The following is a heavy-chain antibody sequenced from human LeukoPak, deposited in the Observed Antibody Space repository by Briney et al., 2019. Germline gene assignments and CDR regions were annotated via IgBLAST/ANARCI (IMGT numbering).Heavy chain of an antibody. D-gene: IGHD2-15*01. V-gene: IGHV3-30*01. CDR3: AAEYCGGGYCYTRHSGHDY. Sequence: PGGSLRLSCAASGFSFSSYTMHWVRQAPGKGLEWVAVISYDGKYRSYADSVKGRFTLSRDDSQNTLYLQMNSLTTMDTALYYCAAEYCGGGYCYTRHSGHDYWGQGTLVTVSS. CDR2: ISYDGKYR. CDR1: GFSFSSYT. J-gene: IGHJ4*02.